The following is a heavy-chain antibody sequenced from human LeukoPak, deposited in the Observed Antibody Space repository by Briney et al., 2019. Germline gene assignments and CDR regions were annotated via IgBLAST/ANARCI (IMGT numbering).Heavy chain of an antibody. CDR1: GFTFSSYG. D-gene: IGHD3-10*01. Sequence: GGSLRLSCAAFGFTFSSYGMHWVRQAPGKGLEWVAVISDDGSNKYYADSVKGRFTISRDNSKNTLYLQMNSLRAEDTAVYYCAKDSYYYGSGSYDLWGQGTLVTVSS. CDR2: ISDDGSNK. CDR3: AKDSYYYGSGSYDL. J-gene: IGHJ5*02. V-gene: IGHV3-30*18.